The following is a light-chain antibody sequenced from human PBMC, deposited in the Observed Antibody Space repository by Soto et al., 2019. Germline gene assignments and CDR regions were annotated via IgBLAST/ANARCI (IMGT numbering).Light chain of an antibody. CDR1: QSVSSN. CDR3: LQYDNWPRT. Sequence: EIVMTQSPATLSVSPGERATLSCRASQSVSSNLAWYQQKPGQAPRLLIYAASNRATGIPARFSGSGSGTEFTLTISSLQSEDFAVYYCLQYDNWPRTFGQGTKVEIK. V-gene: IGKV3-15*01. J-gene: IGKJ1*01. CDR2: AAS.